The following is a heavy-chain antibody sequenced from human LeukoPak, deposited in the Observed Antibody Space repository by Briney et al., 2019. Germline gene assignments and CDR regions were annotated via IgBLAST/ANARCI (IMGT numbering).Heavy chain of an antibody. Sequence: GGSLRLSCAASGFTFTTYAMSWVRQAPGKGLEWVSTISGSGGSSYYADSVKGRFAISRDNSKNTLYLQMNSLRAEDTAVYYCAKTRGYSGYDFDCWGQGTLVTVSS. V-gene: IGHV3-23*01. CDR3: AKTRGYSGYDFDC. J-gene: IGHJ4*02. D-gene: IGHD5-12*01. CDR2: ISGSGGSS. CDR1: GFTFTTYA.